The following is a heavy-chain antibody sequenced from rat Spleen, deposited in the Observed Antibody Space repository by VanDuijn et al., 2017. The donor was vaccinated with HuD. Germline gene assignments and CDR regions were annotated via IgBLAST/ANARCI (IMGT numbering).Heavy chain of an antibody. CDR2: ISYDGNTT. J-gene: IGHJ4*01. D-gene: IGHD1-12*03. CDR3: TRVDGYYRTMDA. Sequence: VQLKESGPGLVQPSQTLSLTCTVSGFSLTSYHVHWVRQPPGKGLEWVATISYDGNTTYYRDSVKGRFTISRDNTKSTLYLEMDSLRSEDTATYYCTRVDGYYRTMDAWGQGTSVTVSS. V-gene: IGHV5-7*01. CDR1: GFSLTSYH.